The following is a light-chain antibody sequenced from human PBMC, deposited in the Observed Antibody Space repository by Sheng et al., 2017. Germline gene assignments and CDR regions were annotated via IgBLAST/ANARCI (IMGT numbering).Light chain of an antibody. V-gene: IGKV3-11*01. CDR3: QQRSNWPALT. Sequence: SVLTQSPATLSLSPGERATLSCRTSENVSKYLAWYQQKPGQAPRLLIYDASNRATGIPARFTGSGSGTDFTLTISSLEPEDFAIYYCQQRSNWPALTFGGGTKVEIK. CDR2: DAS. CDR1: ENVSKY. J-gene: IGKJ4*01.